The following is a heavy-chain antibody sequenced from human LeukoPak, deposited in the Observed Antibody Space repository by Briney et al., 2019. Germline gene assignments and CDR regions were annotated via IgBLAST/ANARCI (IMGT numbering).Heavy chain of an antibody. CDR2: IHSSGNT. CDR3: ARDVGKAY. D-gene: IGHD4-23*01. V-gene: IGHV4-4*07. J-gene: IGHJ4*02. CDR1: GFSISTYY. Sequence: NSSETLSLTCTVSGFSISTYYWSWFRQPAGKGLEWIGRIHSSGNTNYNPSLQSRVSLSIDTSQNQFSLRLTSLTAADTAVYFCARDVGKAYWGQGLLAIVSS.